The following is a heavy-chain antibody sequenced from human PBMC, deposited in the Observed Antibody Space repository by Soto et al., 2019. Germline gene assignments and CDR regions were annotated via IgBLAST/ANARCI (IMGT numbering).Heavy chain of an antibody. CDR1: GGTFSSYA. D-gene: IGHD2-2*01. CDR3: ARDGGYCSSTSPRDCDAFDI. Sequence: SVKVSCKASGGTFSSYAISWVRQAPGQGLEWMGGIIPIFGTANYAQKFQGRVTITADESTSTAYMELSSLRSEDTAVYCCARDGGYCSSTSPRDCDAFDIWGQGTMVTVSS. V-gene: IGHV1-69*13. J-gene: IGHJ3*02. CDR2: IIPIFGTA.